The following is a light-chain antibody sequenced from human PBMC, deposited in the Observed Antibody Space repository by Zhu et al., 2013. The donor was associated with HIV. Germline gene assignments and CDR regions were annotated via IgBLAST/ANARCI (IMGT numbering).Light chain of an antibody. CDR1: QNIGNS. J-gene: IGKJ2*01. CDR3: QQRSKWPPFT. Sequence: EIVLTQSPATLSLSPGERATLSCRSSQNIGNSLAWYQQKPGQAPRLVIYDASTRATGIPARFSGSGSGADFSLTINSLESEDFAVYYCQQRSKWPPFTFGQGTKLEIK. V-gene: IGKV3-11*01. CDR2: DAS.